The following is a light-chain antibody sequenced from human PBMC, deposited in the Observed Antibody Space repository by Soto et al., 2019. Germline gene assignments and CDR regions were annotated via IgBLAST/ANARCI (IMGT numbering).Light chain of an antibody. J-gene: IGKJ1*01. V-gene: IGKV3-20*01. CDR3: QQYGSSPWT. CDR2: GAS. CDR1: QSVSSSY. Sequence: EIVLTQSPCTLSLSPGERATLSCRASQSVSSSYLAWYQQKPGQAPRLLIYGASSRATGIPDRFSGSGSGTDFTLTISRLEPEDCAVYYCQQYGSSPWTFGQGTKVEIK.